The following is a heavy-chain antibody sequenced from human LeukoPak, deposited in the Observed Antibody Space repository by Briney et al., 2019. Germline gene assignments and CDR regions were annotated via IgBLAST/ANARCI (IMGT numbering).Heavy chain of an antibody. J-gene: IGHJ6*02. D-gene: IGHD2-2*01. CDR2: ISAYNGNT. Sequence: ASVKVSCKASGYTFTSYGSSWVRQAPGQGLEWMGWISAYNGNTNYAQKLQGRVTMTTDTSTSTAYMELRSLRSDDTAVYYCARESCSSTSCYRLYYYYGMDVWGQGTTVTVSS. CDR1: GYTFTSYG. V-gene: IGHV1-18*01. CDR3: ARESCSSTSCYRLYYYYGMDV.